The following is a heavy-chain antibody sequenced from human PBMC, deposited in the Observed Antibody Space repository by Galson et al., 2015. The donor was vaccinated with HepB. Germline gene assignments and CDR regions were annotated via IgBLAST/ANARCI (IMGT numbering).Heavy chain of an antibody. CDR3: AKDGVMVATNPYHFHY. CDR2: ITSSGVNT. J-gene: IGHJ4*02. V-gene: IGHV3-23*01. D-gene: IGHD2-15*01. CDR1: GFTFTRYA. Sequence: SLRLSCAASGFTFTRYAMNWVRQAPGKGLEWVSSITSSGVNTYYTDSAKGRFTIPRDNSKKTLFLQLNSLRAEDTAVYYCAKDGVMVATNPYHFHYWGQGTLVTVSS.